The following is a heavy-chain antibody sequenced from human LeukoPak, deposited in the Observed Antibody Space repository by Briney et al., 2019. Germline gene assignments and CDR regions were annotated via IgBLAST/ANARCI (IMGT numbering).Heavy chain of an antibody. J-gene: IGHJ6*02. Sequence: GGSLRLSRAASGFTLSSYAMSWVRQAPGKGLEWVSAISGSGGSTYYADSVKGRFTISRDNSKNTLYLQMNSLRAEDTAVYYCAKNLRGYSYSGMDVWGQGTTVTVSS. V-gene: IGHV3-23*01. CDR3: AKNLRGYSYSGMDV. CDR2: ISGSGGST. D-gene: IGHD5-18*01. CDR1: GFTLSSYA.